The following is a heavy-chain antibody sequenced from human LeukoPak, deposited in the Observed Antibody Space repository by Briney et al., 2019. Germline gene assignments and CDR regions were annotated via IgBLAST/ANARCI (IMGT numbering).Heavy chain of an antibody. Sequence: PGGSLRLSCAASGFTFSIYSMDWVRQAPGKGLEWVSSIISSSSYIYYTDSVKGRFTISRDNAKNSLYLQMNSLRAEDTAVYYCAELGITMIGGVWGKGTTVTISS. D-gene: IGHD3-10*02. CDR1: GFTFSIYS. J-gene: IGHJ6*04. CDR2: IISSSSYI. V-gene: IGHV3-21*01. CDR3: AELGITMIGGV.